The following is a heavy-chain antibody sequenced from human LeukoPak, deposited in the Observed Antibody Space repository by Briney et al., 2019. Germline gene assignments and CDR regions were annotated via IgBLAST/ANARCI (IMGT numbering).Heavy chain of an antibody. D-gene: IGHD1-26*01. J-gene: IGHJ4*02. V-gene: IGHV4-39*07. CDR3: ARGSDSRNTFFYSDS. CDR2: IYYSGST. CDR1: GGSLSRSSYY. Sequence: PSETLSLTCTVSGGSLSRSSYYWNWIRQPPGKGLDWIGSIYYSGSTYYNPSLESRVTISVDTSKNQFSLKLSSVTAADTAVYYCARGSDSRNTFFYSDSWGQGTHVTVSS.